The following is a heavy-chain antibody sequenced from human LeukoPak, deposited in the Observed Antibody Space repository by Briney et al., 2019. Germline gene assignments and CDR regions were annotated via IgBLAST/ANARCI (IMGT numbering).Heavy chain of an antibody. CDR2: IKSKTDGGTT. CDR3: TTPYVWGSYRYSD. D-gene: IGHD3-16*02. Sequence: PGGSLRLSCAASGFTFSNAWMSWVRQAPGKGLEWVGRIKSKTDGGTTDYAAPVKGRFTISRDDSKNTLYLQMNSLKTEDTAVYYCTTPYVWGSYRYSDWGQGTLVTVPS. J-gene: IGHJ4*02. V-gene: IGHV3-15*01. CDR1: GFTFSNAW.